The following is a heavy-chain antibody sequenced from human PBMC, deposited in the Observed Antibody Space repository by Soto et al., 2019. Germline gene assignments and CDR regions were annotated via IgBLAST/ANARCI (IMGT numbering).Heavy chain of an antibody. CDR2: IYYSGST. CDR1: GGSISSYY. J-gene: IGHJ6*03. V-gene: IGHV4-59*01. D-gene: IGHD6-13*01. CDR3: ARNPGAAAGRGYYYYMDV. Sequence: PSETLSLTCTVSGGSISSYYWSWIRQPPGKGLEWIGYIYYSGSTNYNPSLKSRVTISVDTSKNQFSLKLSSVTAADTAVYYCARNPGAAAGRGYYYYMDVWGKGTTVTVSS.